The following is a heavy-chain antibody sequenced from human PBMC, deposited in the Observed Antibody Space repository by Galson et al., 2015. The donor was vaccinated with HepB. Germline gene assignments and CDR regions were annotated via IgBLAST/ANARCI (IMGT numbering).Heavy chain of an antibody. CDR2: ISGSGGTT. J-gene: IGHJ3*02. Sequence: SLRLSCAASGFIFGSHAMSWVRQAPGKGLEWVPAISGSGGTTFYADSVKGRFTISKDNSKNTLYLQMNSLRAEDTALYYCAGYCSTTSCYRGRFAFDIWGQGTMVTVSS. CDR3: AGYCSTTSCYRGRFAFDI. V-gene: IGHV3-23*01. CDR1: GFIFGSHA. D-gene: IGHD2-2*02.